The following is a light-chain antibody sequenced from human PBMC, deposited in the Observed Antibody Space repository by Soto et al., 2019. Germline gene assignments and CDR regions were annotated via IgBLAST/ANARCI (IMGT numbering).Light chain of an antibody. CDR3: CSYAGDSAWV. V-gene: IGLV2-23*01. CDR2: EGS. Sequence: QSALTQPASVSGSPGQSITISCTGTSSDVGSYNFVSWYQQHPGKAPKLMIYEGSKRPSGVSNRFSGSKSGNTASLTISGPQAEDDADYYCCSYAGDSAWVFGGGTKVTVL. CDR1: SSDVGSYNF. J-gene: IGLJ3*02.